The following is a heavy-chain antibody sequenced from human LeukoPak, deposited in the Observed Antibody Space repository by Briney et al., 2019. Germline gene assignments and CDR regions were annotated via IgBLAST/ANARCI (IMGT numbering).Heavy chain of an antibody. J-gene: IGHJ4*02. D-gene: IGHD6-19*01. CDR3: ARDTYNSGWCSYY. CDR2: ISTYNGNT. Sequence: ASVKVSCKTSGYTFTSYGISWVRQAPGHGLEWMGWISTYNGNTNYAQNLQGRVIMTTDTSTSTAYMELRSLRSDGTAVYYCARDTYNSGWCSYYWGQGTLVTVSS. CDR1: GYTFTSYG. V-gene: IGHV1-18*01.